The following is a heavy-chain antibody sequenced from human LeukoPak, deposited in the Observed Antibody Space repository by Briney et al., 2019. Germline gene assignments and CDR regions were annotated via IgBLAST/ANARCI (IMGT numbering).Heavy chain of an antibody. J-gene: IGHJ4*02. V-gene: IGHV3-30-3*01. Sequence: PGGSLRLSCAASGFTFSSYAMHWVRQAPGKGLEWVAVISYDGSNKYYADSVKGRFTISRDNSKNTLYLQMNSLRAEDTAVYYCARGTDLVGATTDLDYWGQGTLVTVSS. D-gene: IGHD1-26*01. CDR1: GFTFSSYA. CDR2: ISYDGSNK. CDR3: ARGTDLVGATTDLDY.